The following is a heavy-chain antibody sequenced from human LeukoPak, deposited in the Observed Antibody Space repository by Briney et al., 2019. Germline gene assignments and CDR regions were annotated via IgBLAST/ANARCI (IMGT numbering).Heavy chain of an antibody. CDR3: ARGPHERSGYPDD. J-gene: IGHJ4*02. CDR2: INPNSGGT. V-gene: IGHV1-2*02. D-gene: IGHD3-22*01. CDR1: GYTFTGYY. Sequence: GASVNVSCKASGYTFTGYYMHWVRQAPGQGLEWMGWINPNSGGTNYAQKFQGRVTLTTDTSTSTAYMELRGLRSDDTAVYYCARGPHERSGYPDDWGQGTLVIVSS.